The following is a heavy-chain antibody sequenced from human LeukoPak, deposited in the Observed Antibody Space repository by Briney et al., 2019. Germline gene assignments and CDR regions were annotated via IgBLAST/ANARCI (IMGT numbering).Heavy chain of an antibody. CDR2: ISAYNGNT. CDR1: GYIFTNYG. J-gene: IGHJ4*02. D-gene: IGHD2-2*01. V-gene: IGHV1-18*01. CDR3: ARARNTAPCSSTSCSWGYFDY. Sequence: ASVKVSCKASGYIFTNYGISWVRQAPGQGLEWMGWISAYNGNTNYAQKFQGRVTITADESTSTAYMELSSLRSEDAAVYYCARARNTAPCSSTSCSWGYFDYWGQGTLVTVSS.